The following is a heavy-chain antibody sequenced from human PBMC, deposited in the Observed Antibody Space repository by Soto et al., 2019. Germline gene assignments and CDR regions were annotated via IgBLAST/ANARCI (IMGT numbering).Heavy chain of an antibody. J-gene: IGHJ6*02. Sequence: SQTLSLTCVISGDSVSSNSAAWNWIRQSPSRGLEWLGRTYYRSKWYNDYAVSVKSRITINPDTSKNQFSLQLNSVTPEDTAVYYCARALPLYSSSWHSYYYYGMDVWGQGTTVTVPS. CDR1: GDSVSSNSAA. D-gene: IGHD6-13*01. CDR2: TYYRSKWYN. V-gene: IGHV6-1*01. CDR3: ARALPLYSSSWHSYYYYGMDV.